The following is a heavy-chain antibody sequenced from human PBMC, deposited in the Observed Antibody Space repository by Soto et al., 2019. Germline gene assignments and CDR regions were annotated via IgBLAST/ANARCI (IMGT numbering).Heavy chain of an antibody. D-gene: IGHD4-17*01. Sequence: QLQLQESGPGLVKPSETLSLTCTVSGGSISSSSYYWGWIRQAPGKGLEWIGSIYYSGSTYYNPSLKSRVTISVDTSKNQFSLKLSSVTAADTAVYYCARGADLDYGDYAGTYYFDYWGQGTLVTVSS. J-gene: IGHJ4*02. CDR2: IYYSGST. CDR1: GGSISSSSYY. CDR3: ARGADLDYGDYAGTYYFDY. V-gene: IGHV4-39*01.